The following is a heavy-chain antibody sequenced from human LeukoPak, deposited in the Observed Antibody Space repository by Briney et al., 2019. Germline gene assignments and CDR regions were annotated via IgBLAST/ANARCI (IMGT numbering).Heavy chain of an antibody. CDR1: GGAISTFY. Sequence: SETLSLTCSVSGGAISTFYWSWIRQPPGKGLEWIGYIYHSGSTNYNPSLKSRVTISVDTSKNQFSLKLSSVTAADTAVYYCARDGYSGNDGLWGQGTLVTVSS. CDR2: IYHSGST. CDR3: ARDGYSGNDGL. D-gene: IGHD5-12*01. J-gene: IGHJ4*02. V-gene: IGHV4-59*01.